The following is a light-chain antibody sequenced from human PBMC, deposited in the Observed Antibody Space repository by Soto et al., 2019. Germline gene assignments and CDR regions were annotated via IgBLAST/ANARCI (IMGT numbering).Light chain of an antibody. J-gene: IGKJ4*01. CDR1: QSVGSY. CDR3: QQYSNWPLLS. CDR2: GAS. V-gene: IGKV3-15*01. Sequence: EVVLTQSPATLSVSPGAGATLSCRASQSVGSYLAWYQQKPGQTPRVLIYGASTRAIGIPARFSGSGFGTEFTLTISSLQSEDFVVYYCQQYSNWPLLSFGGGTKVEIK.